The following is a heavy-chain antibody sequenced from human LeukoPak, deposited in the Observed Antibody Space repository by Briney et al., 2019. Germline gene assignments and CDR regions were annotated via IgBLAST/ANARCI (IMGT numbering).Heavy chain of an antibody. V-gene: IGHV4-34*01. CDR2: INHSGST. CDR3: VRSRDGYNNWYFDL. Sequence: SETLSLTCAVYGGSFSGHYWSWIRQPPGKGLEWIGEINHSGSTNYNPSLKSRVTISVDTSKNQFSLKLSSVTAADTAVYYCVRSRDGYNNWYFDLWGRGALVTVSS. D-gene: IGHD5-12*01. CDR1: GGSFSGHY. J-gene: IGHJ2*01.